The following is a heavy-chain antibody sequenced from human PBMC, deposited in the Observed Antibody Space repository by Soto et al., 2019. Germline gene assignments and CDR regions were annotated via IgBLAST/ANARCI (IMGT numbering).Heavy chain of an antibody. CDR3: ARGGGVGVAGSAAFDM. D-gene: IGHD3-3*01. J-gene: IGHJ3*02. Sequence: QLHLVQSGAVVKKPGASVTVSCSASGYPVTAYYMHWVRQAPGRGLEWMGGINPATGAAKYTQPFQGRSTMARDTSTSPVFTELSGLTPEDTAVFSCARGGGVGVAGSAAFDMWGQRTLVTVSS. CDR2: INPATGAA. V-gene: IGHV1-2*02. CDR1: GYPVTAYY.